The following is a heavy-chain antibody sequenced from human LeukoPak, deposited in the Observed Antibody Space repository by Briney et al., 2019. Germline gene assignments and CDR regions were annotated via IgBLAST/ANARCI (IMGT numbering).Heavy chain of an antibody. CDR2: MNPNSGNT. Sequence: ASVKVSCKASGYTFTSYDINWVRQATGQGLEWMVWMNPNSGNTGYAQKFQGRVTMTRNTSISTAYMELSSLRSEDTAVYYCARPRGDTMVRGVTIYYYGMDVWGQGTTVTVSS. D-gene: IGHD3-10*01. V-gene: IGHV1-8*01. J-gene: IGHJ6*02. CDR3: ARPRGDTMVRGVTIYYYGMDV. CDR1: GYTFTSYD.